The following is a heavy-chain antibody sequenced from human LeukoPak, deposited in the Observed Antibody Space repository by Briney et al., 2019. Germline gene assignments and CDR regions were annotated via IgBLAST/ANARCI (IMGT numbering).Heavy chain of an antibody. J-gene: IGHJ4*02. Sequence: SETLSLTCTVSGGSISSYYWSWIWHPAGKGLEWIGRVYTNGNTNYNPSFKSRVTMSVDTSKNQFSLKLSSVTAADTAVYYCARGDSSGSFDYWGQGTLVTVSS. CDR3: ARGDSSGSFDY. CDR1: GGSISSYY. D-gene: IGHD3-22*01. CDR2: VYTNGNT. V-gene: IGHV4-4*07.